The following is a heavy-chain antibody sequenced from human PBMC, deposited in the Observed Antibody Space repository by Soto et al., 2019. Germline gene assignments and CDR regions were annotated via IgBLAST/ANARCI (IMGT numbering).Heavy chain of an antibody. CDR3: ERHLIYYGSGSYIDY. CDR2: IYYSGST. V-gene: IGHV4-39*01. J-gene: IGHJ4*02. Sequence: PSETLSLTCTVSGGSISSSSYYWGWIRQPPGKGLEWIGSIYYSGSTYYNPSLKSRVTISVDTSKNQFSLKLSSVTAADTAVYYCERHLIYYGSGSYIDYWGQGTLVTVSS. D-gene: IGHD3-10*01. CDR1: GGSISSSSYY.